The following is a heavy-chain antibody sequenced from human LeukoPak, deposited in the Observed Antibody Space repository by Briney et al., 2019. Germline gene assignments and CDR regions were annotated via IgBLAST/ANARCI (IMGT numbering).Heavy chain of an antibody. Sequence: ASVKVSCKASGYTFTSYGISWVRQAPGQGLEWMGWISAYNDNTNYAQKLQGRVTMTTDTSTSTAYMELRSLRSDDTAVYYCARGQDFWSGYYYQFDYWGQGTLVTVSS. V-gene: IGHV1-18*01. CDR3: ARGQDFWSGYYYQFDY. J-gene: IGHJ4*02. CDR1: GYTFTSYG. D-gene: IGHD3-3*01. CDR2: ISAYNDNT.